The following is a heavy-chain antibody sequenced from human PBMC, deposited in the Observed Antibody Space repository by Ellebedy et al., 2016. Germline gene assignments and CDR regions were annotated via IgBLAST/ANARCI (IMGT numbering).Heavy chain of an antibody. V-gene: IGHV5-51*01. D-gene: IGHD3-10*01. CDR2: IYPGDSDT. J-gene: IGHJ3*02. Sequence: GGSLRLSXRGSGCTFSSYCIGWVRQMPGQGLEWMGIIYPGDSDTRYSPSFQGQVTISADKSTSTAYLQWRSLKASDTAMYYCARRQLDPRSPWFGAFDIWGQGTMVTVSS. CDR3: ARRQLDPRSPWFGAFDI. CDR1: GCTFSSYC.